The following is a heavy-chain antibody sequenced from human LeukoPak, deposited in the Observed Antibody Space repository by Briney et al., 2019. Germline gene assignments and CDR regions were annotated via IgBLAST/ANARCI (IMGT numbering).Heavy chain of an antibody. CDR1: GGSISSSSYY. CDR3: ARSKWLQWFDP. J-gene: IGHJ5*02. CDR2: IYYSGST. D-gene: IGHD5-18*01. V-gene: IGHV4-39*07. Sequence: PSETLSLTCNVSGGSISSSSYYWGWIRQPPGKGLEWIGSIYYSGSTYYNPSLKSRVTISVDTSKNQFSLKLSSVTAADTAVYYCARSKWLQWFDPWGQGTLVTVSS.